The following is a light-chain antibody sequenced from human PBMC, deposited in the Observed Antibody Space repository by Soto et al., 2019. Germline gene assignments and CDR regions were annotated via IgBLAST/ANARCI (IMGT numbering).Light chain of an antibody. CDR3: MQGQHWPIT. Sequence: DVVMSQSALSLLIILAQPASISSSSNQSLVHSDGMAYVRWFKQRXGQSPRXXSYKVSNRDSVVPARCRGRGSEADFALKISRGAAGCVGVYYCMQGQHWPITFGQGTRLDIK. CDR1: QSLVHSDGMAY. J-gene: IGKJ5*01. CDR2: KVS. V-gene: IGKV2-30*02.